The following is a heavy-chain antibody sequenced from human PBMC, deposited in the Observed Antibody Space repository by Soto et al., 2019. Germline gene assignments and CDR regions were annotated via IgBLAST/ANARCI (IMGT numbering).Heavy chain of an antibody. V-gene: IGHV3-30*19. CDR1: GFTFRSYV. CDR2: TSYDGSDK. CDR3: ARWGTTGGLDV. J-gene: IGHJ1*01. Sequence: QMQLVESGGGVVQPGTSLRVSCVGSGFTFRSYVIHWVRQAPGKGLEWVALTSYDGSDKYYDDSVRGRFTISRDNSRNTVDLQMDSLRLEDTALYYCARWGTTGGLDVWGQGTLVSVSS. D-gene: IGHD3-16*01.